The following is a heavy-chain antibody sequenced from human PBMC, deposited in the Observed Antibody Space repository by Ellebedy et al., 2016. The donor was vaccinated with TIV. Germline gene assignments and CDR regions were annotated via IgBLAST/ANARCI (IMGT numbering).Heavy chain of an antibody. CDR1: GFTFSSYD. D-gene: IGHD6-13*01. CDR2: IYSGGDT. CDR3: ARDPPGIAASGPYK. Sequence: GESLKISCAASGFTFSSYDMNWLRQAPGKGLEWVSLIYSGGDTVYADSVKGRFTISRDSSKNTLYLQMNSLRAEDTAVYYCARDPPGIAASGPYKWGQGTLVTVSS. J-gene: IGHJ4*02. V-gene: IGHV3-53*01.